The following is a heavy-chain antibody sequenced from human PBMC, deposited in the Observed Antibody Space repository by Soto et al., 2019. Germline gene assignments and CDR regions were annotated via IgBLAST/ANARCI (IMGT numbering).Heavy chain of an antibody. CDR3: ARDLGGSYYQDAFDI. Sequence: GGSLRLSCAASGFTFSSYSMNWVRQAPGKGLEWVSSISSSSSYIYYADSVKGRFTISRDNAKNSLYLQMNSLRAEDTAVYYCARDLGGSYYQDAFDIWGQGTMVTVSS. CDR2: ISSSSSYI. D-gene: IGHD1-26*01. V-gene: IGHV3-21*01. J-gene: IGHJ3*02. CDR1: GFTFSSYS.